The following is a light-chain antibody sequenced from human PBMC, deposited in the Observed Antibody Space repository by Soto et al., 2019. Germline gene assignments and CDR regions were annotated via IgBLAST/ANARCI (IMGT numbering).Light chain of an antibody. CDR2: DAS. CDR3: HQSGNSPFA. V-gene: IGKV3-20*01. J-gene: IGKJ3*01. CDR1: QSVGSY. Sequence: EIVLTQSPASLSLSPGERATLSCRASQSVGSYLAWYQQKPGQAPRLLIFDASSRATGIPDRFSGSGSGTDFTLTISRLEPEDFAVYYCHQSGNSPFAFGPGTKVDIK.